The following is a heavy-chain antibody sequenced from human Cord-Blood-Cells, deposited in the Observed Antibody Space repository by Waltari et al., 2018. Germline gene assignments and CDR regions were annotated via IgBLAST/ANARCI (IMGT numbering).Heavy chain of an antibody. D-gene: IGHD5-12*01. CDR2: ISGSGGST. V-gene: IGHV3-23*01. CDR1: GFPLSSYV. CDR3: AKNDSEGGYDY. Sequence: EVQLLESGGGLVQPGGSLRLSSAASGFPLSSYVLTWVRQAPGKGLEWVSAISGSGGSTYYADSVKGRFTISRDNSKNTLYLQMNSLRAEDTAVYYCAKNDSEGGYDYWGQGTLVTVSS. J-gene: IGHJ4*02.